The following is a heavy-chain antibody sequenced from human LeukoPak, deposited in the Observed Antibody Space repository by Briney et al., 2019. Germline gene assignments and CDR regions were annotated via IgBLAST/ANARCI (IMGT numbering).Heavy chain of an antibody. Sequence: PGGCLRLSCAASGLTFCIAWMSCGPQAPGKGLEWVSYISSRGRTIYYADSVKGRFTISRDNAKNSLYLQMNSLRAEDTAVYYCARAGQDSYGYGRDGDFDYWGQGTLVTVSS. CDR3: ARAGQDSYGYGRDGDFDY. D-gene: IGHD5-18*01. V-gene: IGHV3-48*04. CDR2: ISSRGRTI. CDR1: GLTFCIAW. J-gene: IGHJ4*02.